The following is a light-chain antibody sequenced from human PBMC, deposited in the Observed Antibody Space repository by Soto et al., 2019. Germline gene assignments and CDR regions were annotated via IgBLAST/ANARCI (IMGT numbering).Light chain of an antibody. J-gene: IGLJ2*01. CDR2: EVS. V-gene: IGLV2-8*01. CDR3: SSYAASNNLGV. Sequence: QSVLTQPPSASGPPGQSVTISCIGTSSDVGGYNYVSWYQQHPGKAPKLMIYEVSKRPSGVPDRFSGSKSGNTASLTVSGLQAEDEADYYCSSYAASNNLGVFGGGTKLTVL. CDR1: SSDVGGYNY.